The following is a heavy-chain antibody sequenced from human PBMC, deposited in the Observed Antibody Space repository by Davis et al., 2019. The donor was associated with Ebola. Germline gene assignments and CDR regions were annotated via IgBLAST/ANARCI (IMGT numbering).Heavy chain of an antibody. V-gene: IGHV3-23*01. D-gene: IGHD1-14*01. CDR3: ARGGETVTGTASHGMDV. CDR2: LSGSGGLS. CDR1: GFTFNTYS. J-gene: IGHJ6*02. Sequence: GESLKISCSASGFTFNTYSMYWVRQAPGKGLEWVSALSGSGGLSYYADSVKGRFTISRDNSKNALYLQMDSLTAEDTAVYYCARGGETVTGTASHGMDVWGQGTTVTVSS.